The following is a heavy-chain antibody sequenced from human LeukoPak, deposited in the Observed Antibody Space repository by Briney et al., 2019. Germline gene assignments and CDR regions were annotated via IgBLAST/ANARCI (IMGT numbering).Heavy chain of an antibody. CDR1: GFTFDDYA. D-gene: IGHD3-10*01. CDR3: AKDNQRSDYYGSGSRYNWFDP. V-gene: IGHV3-9*01. J-gene: IGHJ5*02. CDR2: ISWNSGSI. Sequence: GRSLRLSCAASGFTFDDYAMHWVRQAPGKGLEWVSGISWNSGSIGYADSVKGRFTISRDNAKNSLYLQMNSLRAEDTALYYCAKDNQRSDYYGSGSRYNWFDPWGQGTLVTVSS.